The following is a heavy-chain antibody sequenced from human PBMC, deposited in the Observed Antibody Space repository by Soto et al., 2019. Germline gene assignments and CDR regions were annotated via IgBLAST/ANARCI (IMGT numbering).Heavy chain of an antibody. CDR3: ARALAGRYDY. CDR1: GDSVSSKAAA. CDR2: TYYRSKWST. D-gene: IGHD1-26*01. J-gene: IGHJ4*02. Sequence: SQTLSLTCAISGDSVSSKAAAWNWIRQSPSRGLEWLGRTYYRSKWSTDYAVSVKGRITVKPDTSKNQFSLQLNSVTPEDTAVYYCARALAGRYDYWGQGTLVTVSS. V-gene: IGHV6-1*01.